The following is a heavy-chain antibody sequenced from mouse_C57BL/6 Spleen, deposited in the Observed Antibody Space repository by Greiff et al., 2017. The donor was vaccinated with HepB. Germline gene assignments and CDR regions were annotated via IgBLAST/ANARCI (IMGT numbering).Heavy chain of an antibody. J-gene: IGHJ3*01. CDR2: ISDGGSYT. CDR3: ARDTTVVDPWFAY. Sequence: EVMLVESGGGLVKPGGSLKLSCAASGFTFSSYAMSWVRQTPEKRLEWVATISDGGSYTYYPDNVKGRFTISRDNAKNNLYLQMSHLKSEDTAMYYCARDTTVVDPWFAYWGQGTLVTVSA. D-gene: IGHD1-1*01. V-gene: IGHV5-4*01. CDR1: GFTFSSYA.